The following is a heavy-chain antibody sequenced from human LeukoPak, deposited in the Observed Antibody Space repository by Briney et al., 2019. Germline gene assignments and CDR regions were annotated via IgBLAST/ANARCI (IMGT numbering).Heavy chain of an antibody. CDR1: GFSFSSFW. V-gene: IGHV3-74*01. J-gene: IGHJ4*02. CDR2: IKSDGAGT. CDR3: ARGGYGAYMG. D-gene: IGHD4-17*01. Sequence: GGSLRLSCAASGFSFSSFWMHWVRQAPGKGLVWVSGIKSDGAGTSYVDSVKGRFTISRDNAKNTLDLQMNSLRAEDTAVYYCARGGYGAYMGWGQGMLVTVST.